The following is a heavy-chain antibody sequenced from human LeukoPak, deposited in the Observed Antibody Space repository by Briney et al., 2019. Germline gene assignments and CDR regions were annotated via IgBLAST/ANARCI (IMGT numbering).Heavy chain of an antibody. J-gene: IGHJ4*02. CDR1: GFTFSSYA. CDR3: AKDVEDCTNGVCYSDLDY. CDR2: ISGSGGST. Sequence: GGSLRLSCAASGFTFSSYAMSWVRQAPGKGLEWVSAISGSGGSTYYADSVKGRFTISGDNSKNTLYLQMNSLRAEDTAVYYCAKDVEDCTNGVCYSDLDYWGQGTLVTVSS. D-gene: IGHD2-8*01. V-gene: IGHV3-23*01.